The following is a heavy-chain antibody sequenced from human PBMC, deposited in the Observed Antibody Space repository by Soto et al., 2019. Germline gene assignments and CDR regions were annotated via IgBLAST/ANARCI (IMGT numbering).Heavy chain of an antibody. CDR2: IYFTGNT. V-gene: IGHV4-39*01. CDR1: GGSITSSSHF. Sequence: SETLSLTCTSSGGSITSSSHFWGWVRQPPGKGLEWIGTIYFTGNTYYTPSLKSRLTMSIDTSKNEFSLRLNSATAADTAVYYCAGQTFTIAAASYGRSNWFDPWGPGTLVTVSS. CDR3: AGQTFTIAAASYGRSNWFDP. D-gene: IGHD6-25*01. J-gene: IGHJ5*02.